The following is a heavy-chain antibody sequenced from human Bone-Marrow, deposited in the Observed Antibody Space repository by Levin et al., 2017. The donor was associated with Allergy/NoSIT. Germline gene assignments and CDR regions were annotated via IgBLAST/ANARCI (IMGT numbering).Heavy chain of an antibody. D-gene: IGHD5-18*01. V-gene: IGHV4-39*07. Sequence: PSETLSLTCTVSGGSISSSSYYWGWIRQPPGKGLEWIGSIYYSGSTYYNPSLKSRVTISVDTSKNQFSLKLSSVTAADTAVYYCARAGYLHAFDIWGQGTMVTVSS. CDR2: IYYSGST. J-gene: IGHJ3*02. CDR1: GGSISSSSYY. CDR3: ARAGYLHAFDI.